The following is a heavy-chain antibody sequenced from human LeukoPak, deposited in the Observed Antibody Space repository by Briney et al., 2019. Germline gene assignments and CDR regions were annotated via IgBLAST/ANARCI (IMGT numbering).Heavy chain of an antibody. Sequence: GGSLRLSCTASGFSFSGHWMHWARQLPGKGLVWVSRINPTGSTTSYADSVKGRFTVSRDNAKNTLYLQVNNLRAEDTAVYYCARGPNSNWSGLDFWGQGTLLTVSS. V-gene: IGHV3-74*01. CDR2: INPTGSTT. J-gene: IGHJ4*02. CDR3: ARGPNSNWSGLDF. CDR1: GFSFSGHW. D-gene: IGHD6-6*01.